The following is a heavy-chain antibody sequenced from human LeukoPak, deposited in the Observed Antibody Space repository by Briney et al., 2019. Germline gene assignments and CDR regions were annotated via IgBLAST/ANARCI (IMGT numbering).Heavy chain of an antibody. D-gene: IGHD3-3*01. CDR2: INNGGSRT. Sequence: GWSLRLSCAASGFTFSSYWMHWLRRAPGKGLVWVARINNGGSRTRYAESEKGRFTISRAYIKNTMYMQMNRLRAEDTAVYYCVRVESDYDFWSGYFSPFDYWGQGTLVTVSS. CDR1: GFTFSSYW. CDR3: VRVESDYDFWSGYFSPFDY. J-gene: IGHJ4*02. V-gene: IGHV3-74*01.